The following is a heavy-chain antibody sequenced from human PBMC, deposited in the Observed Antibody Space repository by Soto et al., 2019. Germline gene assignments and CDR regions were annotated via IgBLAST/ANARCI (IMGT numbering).Heavy chain of an antibody. V-gene: IGHV4-30-2*01. Sequence: SETLSLTCAVYGGSISSRGYSWSWIRQPPGKGLEWIGYIYHSGSTYYNPSLKSRVTISVDRSNSQFSLELSSVTAADTAVYYCARGLITGSHYSGGWYYFDSWGQGTQVTVS. J-gene: IGHJ4*02. CDR3: ARGLITGSHYSGGWYYFDS. CDR1: GGSISSRGYS. CDR2: IYHSGST. D-gene: IGHD6-19*01.